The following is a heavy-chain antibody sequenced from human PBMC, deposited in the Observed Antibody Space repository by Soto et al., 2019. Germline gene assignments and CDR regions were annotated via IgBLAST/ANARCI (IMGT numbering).Heavy chain of an antibody. Sequence: EVQLLESGGGLVQPGGSLRLSCSASGFTFSSHDMIWVRQAPGKGLEWVSGVSGGGITSYADSEKGRFTISRDKSRNTLYLQMNSLRVEDTAVYYCVKAFWGDYWGQGTLVTVSS. CDR3: VKAFWGDY. V-gene: IGHV3-23*01. J-gene: IGHJ4*02. CDR1: GFTFSSHD. D-gene: IGHD3-16*01. CDR2: VSGGGIT.